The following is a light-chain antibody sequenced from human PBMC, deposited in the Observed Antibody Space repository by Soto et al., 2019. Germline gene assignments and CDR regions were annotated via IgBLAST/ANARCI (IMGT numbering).Light chain of an antibody. V-gene: IGLV2-23*02. CDR2: EVI. Sequence: QSALTQPASVSGSPGQSITISCTGTTSDVGNFNLVSWYQQHPGKAPKLMIFEVIKRPSGVSNRFSGSKSGNTASLTISVLQAEDEADYYCCSYAGYSTYVFGTGTKLTVL. CDR3: CSYAGYSTYV. CDR1: TSDVGNFNL. J-gene: IGLJ1*01.